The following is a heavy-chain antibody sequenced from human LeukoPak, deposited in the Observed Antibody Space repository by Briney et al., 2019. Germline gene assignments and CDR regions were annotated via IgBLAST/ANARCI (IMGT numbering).Heavy chain of an antibody. V-gene: IGHV4-59*08. CDR1: GGSISSYY. Sequence: KSSETLSLTCTVSGGSISSYYWSWIRQPPGKGLEWIGYIYYSGSTNYNPSLKSRVTISVDTSKNQFSLKLSSVTAADTAVYYCASIGDYHWYFDLWGRGTPVAVSS. J-gene: IGHJ2*01. CDR2: IYYSGST. CDR3: ASIGDYHWYFDL. D-gene: IGHD4-17*01.